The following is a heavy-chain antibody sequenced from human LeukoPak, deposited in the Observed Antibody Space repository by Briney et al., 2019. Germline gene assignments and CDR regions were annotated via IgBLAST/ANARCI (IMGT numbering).Heavy chain of an antibody. J-gene: IGHJ4*02. Sequence: GGSLRLSCAASGFTFSSYEMNWVRQAPGKGLEWVSYISSSGSTIYYADSVKGRFTISRDNAKNSLYLQMNSLRAEDTAVCYCARDSTADGTGVYWGQGTLVTVSS. CDR1: GFTFSSYE. CDR2: ISSSGSTI. D-gene: IGHD6-13*01. V-gene: IGHV3-48*03. CDR3: ARDSTADGTGVY.